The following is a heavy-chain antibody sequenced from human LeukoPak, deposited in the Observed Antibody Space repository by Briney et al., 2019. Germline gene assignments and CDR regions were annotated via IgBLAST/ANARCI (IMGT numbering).Heavy chain of an antibody. CDR2: IYHSGST. CDR3: ARANIVVVPAAMWCEFDP. J-gene: IGHJ5*02. V-gene: IGHV4-4*02. D-gene: IGHD2-2*01. CDR1: GGSISSSNW. Sequence: SGTLSLTCAVSGGSISSSNWWSWVRQPPGKGLEWIGEIYHSGSTNYNPSLKSRVTISVDKSKNQFSLKLSSVTAADTAVYYCARANIVVVPAAMWCEFDPWGQGTLVTVSS.